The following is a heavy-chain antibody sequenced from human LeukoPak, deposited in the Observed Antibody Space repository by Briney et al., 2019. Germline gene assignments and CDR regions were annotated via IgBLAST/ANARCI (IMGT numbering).Heavy chain of an antibody. V-gene: IGHV4-59*01. J-gene: IGHJ3*02. CDR3: AGAPSMAMGDAFDI. Sequence: SETLSLTCTVSGGSISSYYWSWIRQPPGKGLEGIGYIYYSGSTNYNPSLKSRVTISVDTSKNQFSLKLSSVTAADTAVYYCAGAPSMAMGDAFDIWGQGTMVTVSS. D-gene: IGHD5-18*01. CDR2: IYYSGST. CDR1: GGSISSYY.